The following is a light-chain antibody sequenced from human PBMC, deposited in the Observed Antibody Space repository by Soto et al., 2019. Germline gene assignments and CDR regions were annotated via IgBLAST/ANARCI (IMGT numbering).Light chain of an antibody. Sequence: QSALTQPASESGSPGQLITISCTGTSSDVGGYNYVSWYQQHPGKAPKLMIYEVSNRPSGVSNRFSGSKSGNTASLTISGLQAEDEADYYCSSFTSINTWVFGGGTKLTVL. V-gene: IGLV2-14*01. CDR3: SSFTSINTWV. CDR2: EVS. J-gene: IGLJ3*02. CDR1: SSDVGGYNY.